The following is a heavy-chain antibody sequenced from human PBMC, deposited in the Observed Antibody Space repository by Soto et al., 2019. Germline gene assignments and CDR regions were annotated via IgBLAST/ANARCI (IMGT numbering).Heavy chain of an antibody. V-gene: IGHV3-30*03. CDR3: AREGVTAIRRPPDY. Sequence: QVQLVESGGGVVQPGRSLRLSCAASGFTFSSYGMHWVREAPGKGLEWVAVISYDGSNKYYADSVKGRFTISRDNSKNTLYLQMNSLRAEDTAVYYCAREGVTAIRRPPDYWGQGTLVTVSS. D-gene: IGHD2-21*02. CDR2: ISYDGSNK. CDR1: GFTFSSYG. J-gene: IGHJ4*02.